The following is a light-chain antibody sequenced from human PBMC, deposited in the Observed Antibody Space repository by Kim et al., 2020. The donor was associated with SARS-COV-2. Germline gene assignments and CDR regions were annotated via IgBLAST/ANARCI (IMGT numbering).Light chain of an antibody. CDR2: DAS. CDR1: QGISNW. Sequence: DIQMTQSPSSLSASVGDRVTITCQASQGISNWLNWYQQKPGKAPKSLIYDASNLQTGVPSRFSGSGSGTDFTFTISSLQPEDIATYYCQQYNNLPRTFGQGTKVDIK. CDR3: QQYNNLPRT. V-gene: IGKV1-33*01. J-gene: IGKJ1*01.